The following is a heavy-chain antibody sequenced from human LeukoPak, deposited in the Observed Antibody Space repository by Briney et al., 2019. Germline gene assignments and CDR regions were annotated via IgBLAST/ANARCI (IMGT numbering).Heavy chain of an antibody. CDR2: ISARGDST. Sequence: PGGSLSLSCAASGFTITTYAMGWVRQAPGKGLEWVSVISARGDSTHYADSVQGRFTISRGSSKNTLYLQMNSLRGEDTAVYYCAKGRWGLTINNFDIWGQGTMVTGSS. V-gene: IGHV3-23*01. D-gene: IGHD3-9*01. CDR1: GFTITTYA. CDR3: AKGRWGLTINNFDI. J-gene: IGHJ3*02.